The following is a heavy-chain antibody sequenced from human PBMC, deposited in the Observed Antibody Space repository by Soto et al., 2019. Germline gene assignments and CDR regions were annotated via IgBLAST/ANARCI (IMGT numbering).Heavy chain of an antibody. CDR1: GGSISSYY. D-gene: IGHD3-16*01. J-gene: IGHJ3*02. CDR3: ARHGHDWGILDAFDI. V-gene: IGHV4-59*08. Sequence: SETLSLTCTVSGGSISSYYWSWIRQPPGKGLEWIGYIYYSGSTNYNPSLKSRVTISVDTSKNQFSLKLSSVTAADTAVYYCARHGHDWGILDAFDIWGQGTMVTVSS. CDR2: IYYSGST.